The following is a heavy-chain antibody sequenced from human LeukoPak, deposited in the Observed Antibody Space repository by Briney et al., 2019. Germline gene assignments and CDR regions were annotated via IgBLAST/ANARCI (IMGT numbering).Heavy chain of an antibody. D-gene: IGHD5-18*01. J-gene: IGHJ6*02. CDR3: AKVSGRIQIWPQPFGDGMDV. CDR2: INSGGDIT. Sequence: PGESLGLSCAASRFTFSTYVMSWVRQAPGKGLECVSAINSGGDITYYADSVKGRFTISRDNSKNTLYLQMNSLRVEDTAVYYCAKVSGRIQIWPQPFGDGMDVWGQGTTVTVSS. V-gene: IGHV3-23*01. CDR1: RFTFSTYV.